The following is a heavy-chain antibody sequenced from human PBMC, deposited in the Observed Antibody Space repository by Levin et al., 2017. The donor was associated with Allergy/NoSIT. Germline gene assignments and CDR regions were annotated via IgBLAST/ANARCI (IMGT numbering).Heavy chain of an antibody. CDR2: ISSSSSYI. J-gene: IGHJ3*02. CDR1: GFTFSSYS. CDR3: ARDRFSSRRDAFDI. V-gene: IGHV3-21*01. D-gene: IGHD2/OR15-2a*01. Sequence: GGSLRLSCAASGFTFSSYSMNWVRQAPGKGLEWVSSISSSSSYIYYADSVKGRFTISRDNAKNSLYLQMNSLRAEDTAVYYCARDRFSSRRDAFDIWGQGTMVTVSS.